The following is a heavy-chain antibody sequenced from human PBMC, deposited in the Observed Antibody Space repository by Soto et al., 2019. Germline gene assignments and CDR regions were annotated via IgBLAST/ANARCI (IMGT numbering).Heavy chain of an antibody. J-gene: IGHJ4*02. D-gene: IGHD6-13*01. V-gene: IGHV3-23*01. CDR3: AKGYSRRWYGNFDY. CDR2: ISGSGGST. Sequence: EVQLLESGGGLVQPGGSLRLSCAASGFTFSSYAIIWVRQAPGKGLEWVSAISGSGGSTYYADSVKGRFTISRDNSKNTLDLQMNSLRAEDTAVYYCAKGYSRRWYGNFDYCGQGTLVTVSS. CDR1: GFTFSSYA.